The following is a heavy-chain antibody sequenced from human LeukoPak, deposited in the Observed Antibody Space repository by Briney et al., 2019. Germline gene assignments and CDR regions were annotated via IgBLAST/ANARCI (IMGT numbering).Heavy chain of an antibody. CDR1: GFTITTNY. V-gene: IGHV3-9*03. CDR3: ARGRSFDGNWNDVCYDY. J-gene: IGHJ4*02. D-gene: IGHD1-1*01. Sequence: PGGSLRLSCAASGFTITTNYMSWVRQAPGKGLEWVSGISWNSGSIGYADSVKGRFTISRDNAKNSLYLQMNSLRAEDMALYYCARGRSFDGNWNDVCYDYWGQGTLVTVSS. CDR2: ISWNSGSI.